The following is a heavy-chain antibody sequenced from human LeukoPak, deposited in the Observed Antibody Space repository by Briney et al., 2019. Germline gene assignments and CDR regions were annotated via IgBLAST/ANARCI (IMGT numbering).Heavy chain of an antibody. Sequence: SETLSLTCTVSGDSISGYHWSWIRQPAGEGLEWIGRKSYSGNTNYNPSLKGRGPISVDTSKNQFSLMLSSVTAADTAVYYCARQSGGSSGWLLDYFDYWGQGTLVTVSS. CDR2: KSYSGNT. D-gene: IGHD6-19*01. V-gene: IGHV4-59*08. CDR3: ARQSGGSSGWLLDYFDY. J-gene: IGHJ4*02. CDR1: GDSISGYH.